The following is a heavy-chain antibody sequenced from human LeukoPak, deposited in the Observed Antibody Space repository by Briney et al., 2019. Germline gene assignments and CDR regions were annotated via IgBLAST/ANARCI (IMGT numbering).Heavy chain of an antibody. V-gene: IGHV3-7*01. CDR2: IKQDGSEI. CDR1: GFTFSSFW. D-gene: IGHD3-10*01. Sequence: GGSLRLSCAASGFTFSSFWMSWVRQVPGKGLEWVANIKQDGSEIFYVDSVKGRFTISRDNAKNSLYLQMNSLRAEDTAVYYCARGPPYYYGSGSYRPYFDYWGQGTLVTVSS. J-gene: IGHJ4*02. CDR3: ARGPPYYYGSGSYRPYFDY.